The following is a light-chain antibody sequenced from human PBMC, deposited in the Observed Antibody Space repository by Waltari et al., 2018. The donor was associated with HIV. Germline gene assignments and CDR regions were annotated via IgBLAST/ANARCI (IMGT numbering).Light chain of an antibody. CDR2: TNV. CDR3: ATWDDSLNGPV. J-gene: IGLJ2*01. CDR1: TSNIGSHA. V-gene: IGLV1-44*01. Sequence: QSVLSQAPSASGTPGQSVAISCSGRTSNIGSHAVNWYQQLPGTAPKLLIHTNVQGPSGVPDRFSGSKSGTSASLAISGLQSADESDYYCATWDDSLNGPVFGGGTKLTVL.